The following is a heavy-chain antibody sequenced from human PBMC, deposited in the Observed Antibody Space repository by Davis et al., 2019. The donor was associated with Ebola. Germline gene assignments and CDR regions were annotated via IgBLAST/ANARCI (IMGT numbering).Heavy chain of an antibody. D-gene: IGHD3-10*01. V-gene: IGHV1-18*01. Sequence: AASVKVSCKASGYTFTSYGISWVRQAPGQGLEWMGWISAYNGNTNYAQKLQGRVTMTTDTSTSTAYMELRSLRSEDTAVYYCARDVDTMVQGVRSWWFDPWGQGTLVTVSS. CDR3: ARDVDTMVQGVRSWWFDP. CDR2: ISAYNGNT. CDR1: GYTFTSYG. J-gene: IGHJ5*02.